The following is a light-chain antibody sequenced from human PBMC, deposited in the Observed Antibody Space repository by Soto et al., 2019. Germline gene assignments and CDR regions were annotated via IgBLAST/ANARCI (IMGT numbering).Light chain of an antibody. CDR1: QSVSSY. V-gene: IGKV3-11*01. CDR3: QHRRNWPLT. J-gene: IGKJ4*01. CDR2: DAS. Sequence: EIVLTQSPATLSLSPGERAALSCRASQSVSSYLAWYQQKPGQAPRLLIYDASNRATGIPARFSGSGSGTDFPLTISSLESEDFAVYYCQHRRNWPLTFGGGTKVEIK.